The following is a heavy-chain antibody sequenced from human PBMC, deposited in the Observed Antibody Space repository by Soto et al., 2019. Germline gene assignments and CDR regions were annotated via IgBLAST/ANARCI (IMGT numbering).Heavy chain of an antibody. D-gene: IGHD6-19*01. J-gene: IGHJ4*02. CDR3: AKQAGYSSDPFDY. CDR1: GFTFAGYA. Sequence: EVQLLESGGNLVQPGGSLRLSCAASGFTFAGYAMTWVRQAPGKGLEWVSSITGSGGSTYYADSVKGRFTVSRDNSENTLYLQMNSLRVEDTAIYYCAKQAGYSSDPFDYWGQGTLVTVSS. V-gene: IGHV3-23*01. CDR2: ITGSGGST.